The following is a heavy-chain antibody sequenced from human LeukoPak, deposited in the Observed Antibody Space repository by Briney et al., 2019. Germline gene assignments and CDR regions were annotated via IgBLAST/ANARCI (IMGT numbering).Heavy chain of an antibody. CDR1: GGSVSSGSYY. J-gene: IGHJ4*02. Sequence: SETLSLTCTVSGGSVSSGSYYWSWIRQPPGKGLEWIGYIYYSGSTNYNPSLKSRVTISVDTSKNQFSLKLSSVTAADTAVYYCARDPYGVLGYFDYWGQGTLVTVSS. CDR3: ARDPYGVLGYFDY. CDR2: IYYSGST. V-gene: IGHV4-61*01. D-gene: IGHD4-17*01.